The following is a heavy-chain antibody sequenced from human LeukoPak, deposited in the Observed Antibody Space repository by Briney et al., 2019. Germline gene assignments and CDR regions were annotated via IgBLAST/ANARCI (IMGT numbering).Heavy chain of an antibody. CDR3: ARHPIVGATRPLYYFDY. V-gene: IGHV4-39*01. Sequence: TSETLSLTCTVSGDSISTSRYSWGWIRQPPGKGLEWIGNIYYSGSTYYNPSLKSRVTISVDPSTNRFSLQLTSVTAADTAVYYCARHPIVGATRPLYYFDYWGQGTLVTVSS. J-gene: IGHJ4*02. CDR2: IYYSGST. D-gene: IGHD1-26*01. CDR1: GDSISTSRYS.